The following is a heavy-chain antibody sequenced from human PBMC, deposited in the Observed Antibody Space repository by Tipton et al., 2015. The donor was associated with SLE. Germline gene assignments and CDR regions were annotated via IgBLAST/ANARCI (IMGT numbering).Heavy chain of an antibody. Sequence: SLRLSCAASGFTFSIYSMNWVRQAPGKGLEWVSYIGSSVDSTYYADSVKGRFTISRDNAKNLLYLQMNSLRAEDTAVYYCAKDGARGYYYYGMDVWGQGTTVTVSS. J-gene: IGHJ6*02. V-gene: IGHV3-48*01. CDR2: IGSSVDST. D-gene: IGHD3-16*01. CDR3: AKDGARGYYYYGMDV. CDR1: GFTFSIYS.